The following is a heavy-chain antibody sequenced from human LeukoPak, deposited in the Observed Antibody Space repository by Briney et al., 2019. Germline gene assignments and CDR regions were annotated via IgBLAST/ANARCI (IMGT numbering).Heavy chain of an antibody. J-gene: IGHJ2*01. CDR1: GYTLTELS. CDR2: FDPEDGET. Sequence: GASVKVSCKVSGYTLTELSMHWVRQAPGKGLEWMGGFDPEDGETIYAQKFQGRVTMTEDTSTDTAYMELSSLRAEDTAVYYCARTNPVLWDFDLWGRGTLVTVSS. D-gene: IGHD1-14*01. V-gene: IGHV1-24*01. CDR3: ARTNPVLWDFDL.